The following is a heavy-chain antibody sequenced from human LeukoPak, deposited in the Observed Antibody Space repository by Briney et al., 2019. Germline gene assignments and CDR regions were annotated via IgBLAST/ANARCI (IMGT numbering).Heavy chain of an antibody. D-gene: IGHD1-26*01. CDR2: ISSSSSTI. Sequence: GGSLRLSCAASGFTFSSYSMNWVRQAPGKGLEWVSYISSSSSTIYYADSVKGRFTISRDNAKNSLYLQMNSLRDEDTAVYYCAKGASVGELDYYYGMDVWGQGTTVTVSS. V-gene: IGHV3-48*02. CDR1: GFTFSSYS. CDR3: AKGASVGELDYYYGMDV. J-gene: IGHJ6*02.